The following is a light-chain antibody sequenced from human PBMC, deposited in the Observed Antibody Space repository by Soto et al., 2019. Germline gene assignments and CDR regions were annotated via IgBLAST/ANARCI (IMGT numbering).Light chain of an antibody. CDR1: SSDVGAYDL. CDR2: EVS. Sequence: QSALTQPASVSGSPGQSITISCIGTSSDVGAYDLVSWYQQHPGTAPRLIIYEVSYRPSGVSNRFSGSKSGDTASLTISGLQAEDEADYYCTSYTTSSTPYVFGTGTKLTVL. V-gene: IGLV2-14*02. J-gene: IGLJ1*01. CDR3: TSYTTSSTPYV.